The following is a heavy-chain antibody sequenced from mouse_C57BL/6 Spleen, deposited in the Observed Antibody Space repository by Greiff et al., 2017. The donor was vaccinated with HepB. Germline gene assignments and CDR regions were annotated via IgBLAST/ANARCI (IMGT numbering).Heavy chain of an antibody. CDR3: TRDGDDDGFAY. D-gene: IGHD2-4*01. J-gene: IGHJ3*01. Sequence: EVKLVESGEGLVKPGGSLKLSCAASGFTFSSYAMSWVRQTPEKRLEWVAYISSGGDYIYYADTVKGRFTISRDNARNTLYLQMSSLKSEDTAMYYCTRDGDDDGFAYWGQGTLVTVSA. CDR1: GFTFSSYA. CDR2: ISSGGDYI. V-gene: IGHV5-9-1*02.